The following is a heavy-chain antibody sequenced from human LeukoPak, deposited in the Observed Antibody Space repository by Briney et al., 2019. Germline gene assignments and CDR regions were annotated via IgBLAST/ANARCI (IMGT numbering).Heavy chain of an antibody. CDR2: ISSSGNTI. Sequence: GGSLRLSCAASGFTFSDFYMHWIRQAPGKGLEWLAYISSSGNTIYYVDSVKGRLTISRDNAKNSLFLQMNSLRAEDTAVYYCARHDYGGFGVWGKGTSVAVFS. CDR3: ARHDYGGFGV. V-gene: IGHV3-11*04. CDR1: GFTFSDFY. J-gene: IGHJ6*04. D-gene: IGHD4/OR15-4a*01.